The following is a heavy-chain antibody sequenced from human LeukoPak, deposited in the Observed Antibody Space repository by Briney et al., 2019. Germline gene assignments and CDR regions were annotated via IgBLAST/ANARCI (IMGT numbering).Heavy chain of an antibody. CDR3: ARDSYGGATGY. CDR2: ISSSSSTI. CDR1: GFTFSSYS. Sequence: PGGSLRLSCAASGFTFSSYSMNWVRQAPGKGLEWVSYISSSSSTIYYADSVKGRFTISRDNAKNSLYLQMNSLRAEDTAVYYCARDSYGGATGYWGQGTLVTVSS. J-gene: IGHJ4*02. V-gene: IGHV3-48*04. D-gene: IGHD1-26*01.